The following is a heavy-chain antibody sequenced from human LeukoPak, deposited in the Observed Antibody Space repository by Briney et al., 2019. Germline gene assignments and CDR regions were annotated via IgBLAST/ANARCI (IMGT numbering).Heavy chain of an antibody. CDR3: ARPTMITFGGVIVTDAFDI. V-gene: IGHV4-59*08. Sequence: SETLSLTCTVPGGSISSYYWSWIRQPPGKGLEWIGYIYYIGSTNYNPSLKSRVTISVDTSKNQFSLKLSSVTAADTAVYYCARPTMITFGGVIVTDAFDIWGQGTMVTVSS. CDR2: IYYIGST. CDR1: GGSISSYY. D-gene: IGHD3-16*02. J-gene: IGHJ3*02.